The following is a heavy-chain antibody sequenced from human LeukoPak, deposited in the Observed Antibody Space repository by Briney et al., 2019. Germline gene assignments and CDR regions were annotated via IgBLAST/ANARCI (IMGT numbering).Heavy chain of an antibody. CDR1: GCSISSYY. CDR3: ARGVYSSGWHDY. V-gene: IGHV4-59*08. CDR2: IYYSGST. D-gene: IGHD6-19*01. Sequence: SETLPLTCTVSGCSISSYYWSWIRQPPGKGLDWIGYIYYSGSTNYNPSLKSRVTISVDTSKNQFSLKLSSVTAADTAVYYCARGVYSSGWHDYWGQGTLVTVSS. J-gene: IGHJ4*02.